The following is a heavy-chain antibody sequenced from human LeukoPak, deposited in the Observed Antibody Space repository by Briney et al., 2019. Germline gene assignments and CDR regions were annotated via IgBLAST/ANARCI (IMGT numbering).Heavy chain of an antibody. CDR3: ARDLISSSWPYYFDY. V-gene: IGHV3-7*01. J-gene: IGHJ4*02. CDR1: GITLGPFW. CDR2: VDQDGSGK. D-gene: IGHD6-13*01. Sequence: GGSLRLSCVSSGITLGPFWMTWVRQAPGKGLEWVAAVDQDGSGKYYVDSVKGRFTISRDNAKNSLYLQMNSLRAEDTAVYYCARDLISSSWPYYFDYWGQGTLVTVSS.